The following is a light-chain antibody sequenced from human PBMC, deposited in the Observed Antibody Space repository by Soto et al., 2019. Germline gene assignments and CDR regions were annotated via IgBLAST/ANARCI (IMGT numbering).Light chain of an antibody. CDR2: GAS. J-gene: IGKJ2*01. Sequence: DIQMTQSPPSLSVSVGERVAITCRTSHGTDNHLAWYQQKPGKVPRLLIFGASTLRPGVPSRFSGSGSGTDFTLTISSLQPEDVATYYCQRYKDAPYTFGQGTKLDLK. V-gene: IGKV1-27*01. CDR3: QRYKDAPYT. CDR1: HGTDNH.